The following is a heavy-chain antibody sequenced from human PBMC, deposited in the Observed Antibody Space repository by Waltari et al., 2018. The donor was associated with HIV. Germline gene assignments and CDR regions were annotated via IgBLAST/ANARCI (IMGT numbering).Heavy chain of an antibody. CDR3: ARLSRYYDFS. CDR2: IYYSGST. J-gene: IGHJ5*02. CDR1: GGSISSSSYY. V-gene: IGHV4-39*01. Sequence: QPQLQESGPGLVKPSETPSLTCTVSGGSISSSSYYWGWTRQPPGKGLEWIGSIYYSGSTYYNPSLKSRVTISVDTSKNQFSLKLSSVTAADTAVYYCARLSRYYDFSWGQGTLVTVSS. D-gene: IGHD3-3*01.